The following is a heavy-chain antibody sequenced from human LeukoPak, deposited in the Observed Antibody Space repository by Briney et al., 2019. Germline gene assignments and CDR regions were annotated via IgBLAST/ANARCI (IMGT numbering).Heavy chain of an antibody. CDR1: GFTFSSYS. Sequence: MTGGSLRLSCAASGFTFSSYSMNWVRQAPGKGLEWVSSISSSSYIYYADSVKGRFTISRDNAKNSLYLQMNSLRAEDTALYYCATYSGVHHKTFDDWGQGTLVTVSS. CDR2: ISSSSYI. D-gene: IGHD1-26*01. V-gene: IGHV3-21*04. CDR3: ATYSGVHHKTFDD. J-gene: IGHJ4*02.